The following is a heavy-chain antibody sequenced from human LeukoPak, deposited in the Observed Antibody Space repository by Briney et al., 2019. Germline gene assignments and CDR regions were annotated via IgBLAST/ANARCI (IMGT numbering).Heavy chain of an antibody. V-gene: IGHV4-31*03. J-gene: IGHJ6*02. D-gene: IGHD3-9*01. Sequence: SETLSLTCTVSGGSISSGGYYWSWIRQHPGKGLEWIGYIYYSGSTYYNPSLKSRVTISVDTSKNQFSLKLSSVTAADTAVYYCAREVATYYYILTGYYPYGMDVWGQGTTVTVSS. CDR2: IYYSGST. CDR3: AREVATYYYILTGYYPYGMDV. CDR1: GGSISSGGYY.